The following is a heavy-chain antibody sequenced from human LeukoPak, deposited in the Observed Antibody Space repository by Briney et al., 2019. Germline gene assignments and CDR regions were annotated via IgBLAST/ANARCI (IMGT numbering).Heavy chain of an antibody. Sequence: GESLKISCKGSGYRFTSYWISWVRQMPGTGLEWMGRIDPSDSFTNYSPSFQGHVTISADKSINTSYLQWSSLKASDTAMYYCARFSPPYFSDSSGYSEYFQHWGQGTLVTVSS. J-gene: IGHJ1*01. D-gene: IGHD3-22*01. V-gene: IGHV5-10-1*01. CDR1: GYRFTSYW. CDR3: ARFSPPYFSDSSGYSEYFQH. CDR2: IDPSDSFT.